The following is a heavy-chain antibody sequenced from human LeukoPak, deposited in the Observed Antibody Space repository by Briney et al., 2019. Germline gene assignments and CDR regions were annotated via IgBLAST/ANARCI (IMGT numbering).Heavy chain of an antibody. J-gene: IGHJ6*03. CDR2: ISANNGNT. Sequence: GAAVKVSCKASGYTFTSYGISWVRQAPGQGLEWMGWISANNGNTNYVQKLQGRVTMTTDTSTSAAYMELRSLRSDDTAVYYCAREVRSYYGSGSYYPDYYYYMDVWGKGTTVTVSS. CDR1: GYTFTSYG. CDR3: AREVRSYYGSGSYYPDYYYYMDV. D-gene: IGHD3-10*01. V-gene: IGHV1-18*01.